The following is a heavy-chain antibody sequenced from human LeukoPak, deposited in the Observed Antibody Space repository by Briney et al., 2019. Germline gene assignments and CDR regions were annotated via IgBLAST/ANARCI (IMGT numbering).Heavy chain of an antibody. Sequence: PSGTLSLTCGVSGYSISRGYYWAWIRQPPEKGLEWIGTIYHTRSTYYTPSLGSRVTISVDTSKNEFSLNLNSVTAADTAVYYCARAGWIITSGIDYWGQGALVTVSS. J-gene: IGHJ4*02. CDR1: GYSISRGYY. V-gene: IGHV4-38-2*01. CDR2: IYHTRST. D-gene: IGHD3-10*01. CDR3: ARAGWIITSGIDY.